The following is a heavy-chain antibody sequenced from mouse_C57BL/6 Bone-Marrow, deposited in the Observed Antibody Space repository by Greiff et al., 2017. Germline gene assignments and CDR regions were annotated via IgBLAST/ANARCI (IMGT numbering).Heavy chain of an antibody. D-gene: IGHD2-4*01. V-gene: IGHV14-2*01. Sequence: LVESGAELVKPGASVKLSCTASGFNIKDYYMHWVKQRTEQGLAWIGRIDPEDGETKYAPKFQGKATITADTSSNTAYLQLSSLTSEVTAVYYCARGFYYDYPAWFAYWGQGTLVTVSA. CDR2: IDPEDGET. CDR3: ARGFYYDYPAWFAY. CDR1: GFNIKDYY. J-gene: IGHJ3*01.